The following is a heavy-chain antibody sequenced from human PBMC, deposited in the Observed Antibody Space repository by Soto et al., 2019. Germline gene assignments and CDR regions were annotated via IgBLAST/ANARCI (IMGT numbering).Heavy chain of an antibody. CDR2: ILYDGSTK. CDR3: ARLKLVAGRNRFDP. V-gene: IGHV3-33*01. J-gene: IGHJ5*02. CDR1: GFDFSRYG. D-gene: IGHD6-19*01. Sequence: QVQLVESGGGVVQPGRSLRLSCAASGFDFSRYGMHWVRQAPGNGLEWVSVILYDGSTKYYADSVKGRFTVSRDNSRNTLYLQMNSLRDEDTAVYYCARLKLVAGRNRFDPWGQGTLVTVSS.